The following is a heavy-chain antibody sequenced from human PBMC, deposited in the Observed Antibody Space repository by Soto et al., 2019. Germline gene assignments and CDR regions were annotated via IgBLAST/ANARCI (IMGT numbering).Heavy chain of an antibody. V-gene: IGHV3-30*18. CDR3: AKEGPITNWYFDY. J-gene: IGHJ4*02. D-gene: IGHD1-1*01. Sequence: QVQLVESGGGVVQPGRSLRLSCAASGFTFSNAMHWVRQAPGKGLEWVIVISYDGNVAYYADSVKGRFTISRDNSKNTLYLQMNSLRTEDTAMYYCAKEGPITNWYFDYWGQGTLVTVSS. CDR2: ISYDGNVA. CDR1: GFTFSNA.